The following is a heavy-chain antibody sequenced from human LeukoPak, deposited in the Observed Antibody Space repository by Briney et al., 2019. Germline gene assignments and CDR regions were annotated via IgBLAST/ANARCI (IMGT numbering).Heavy chain of an antibody. CDR1: GIIFSNYA. J-gene: IGHJ2*01. Sequence: GGSLRLSCAASGIIFSNYAMHWVRQGPGKGLECISTISSDGGSTYYANSVKGRLTISRDNSKNTLYLQMGSLRAEDMAVYYCARGRQGAKTRYFDLWGRGTRVTVSS. D-gene: IGHD1-26*01. CDR3: ARGRQGAKTRYFDL. V-gene: IGHV3-64*01. CDR2: ISSDGGST.